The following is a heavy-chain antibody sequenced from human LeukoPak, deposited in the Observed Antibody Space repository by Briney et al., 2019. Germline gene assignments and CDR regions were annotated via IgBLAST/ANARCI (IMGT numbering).Heavy chain of an antibody. J-gene: IGHJ5*02. V-gene: IGHV1-46*01. CDR1: GYTFTSYY. CDR3: ARDLVASYDSSGPQNWLDP. Sequence: ASVKVSCKASGYTFTSYYMHLVRQAPGQGLEWMGIINPSGGSTSYAQKFQGRVTMTRDTSTSTVYMELSSLRSEDTAVYYCARDLVASYDSSGPQNWLDPWGQGTLVTVSS. D-gene: IGHD3-22*01. CDR2: INPSGGST.